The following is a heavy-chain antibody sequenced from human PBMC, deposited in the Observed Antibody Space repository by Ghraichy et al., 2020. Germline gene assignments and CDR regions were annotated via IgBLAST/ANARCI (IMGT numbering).Heavy chain of an antibody. J-gene: IGHJ4*02. CDR1: GFTFSSYW. V-gene: IGHV3-7*01. CDR3: ARDPNYDSSGYYFGNVDY. D-gene: IGHD3-22*01. CDR2: IKQDGSEK. Sequence: GGSLRLSCAASGFTFSSYWMSWVRQAPGKGLEWVANIKQDGSEKYYVDSVKGRFPISRDNAKNSLYLQMNSLRAEDTAVYYCARDPNYDSSGYYFGNVDYWGQGTLVTVSS.